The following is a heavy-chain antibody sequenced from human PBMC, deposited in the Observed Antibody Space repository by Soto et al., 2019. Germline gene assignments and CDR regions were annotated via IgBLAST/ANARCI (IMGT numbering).Heavy chain of an antibody. J-gene: IGHJ6*02. D-gene: IGHD1-26*01. Sequence: QVQLVQSGPEVRKPGASVKVSGEASGYTFTTSGISWVRQVPGQGLEWMGWISTYNGDTNSAQNFQGRVLMTADTSTGTAYMELMSLKSDDTAVYYCARQGSWPYYYYGLDVWGQGTIVTVSS. CDR2: ISTYNGDT. CDR1: GYTFTTSG. CDR3: ARQGSWPYYYYGLDV. V-gene: IGHV1-18*01.